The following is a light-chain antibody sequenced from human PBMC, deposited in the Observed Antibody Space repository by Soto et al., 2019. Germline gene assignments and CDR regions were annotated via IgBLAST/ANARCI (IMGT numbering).Light chain of an antibody. J-gene: IGKJ4*01. Sequence: EVVMTQAPATLSVSPGERVTFSCRASQSVTTNLAWYQHKPGQSPRLLISDASTVASGIPPRFSGSASGTEFTLTIDRLQSADFAVYYCQQYDRWPVTFGGGTKVEIK. CDR3: QQYDRWPVT. CDR2: DAS. CDR1: QSVTTN. V-gene: IGKV3-15*01.